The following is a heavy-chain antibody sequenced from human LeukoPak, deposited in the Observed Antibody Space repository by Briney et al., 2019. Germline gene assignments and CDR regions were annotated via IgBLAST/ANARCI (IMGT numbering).Heavy chain of an antibody. CDR2: IKQDGSEK. V-gene: IGHV3-7*01. CDR1: GFTFSSYA. Sequence: PGGSLRLSCAASGFTFSSYAMSWVRQAPGKGLEWVANIKQDGSEKYYVDSVKGRFTISRDNAKNSLYLQMNSLRAEDTAVYYCARVCSGGSCYRRYFDYWGQGTLVTVSS. J-gene: IGHJ4*02. D-gene: IGHD2-15*01. CDR3: ARVCSGGSCYRRYFDY.